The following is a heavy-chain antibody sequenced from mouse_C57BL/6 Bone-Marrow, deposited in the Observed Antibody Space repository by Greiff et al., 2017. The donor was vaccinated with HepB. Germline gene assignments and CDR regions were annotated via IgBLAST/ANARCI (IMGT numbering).Heavy chain of an antibody. D-gene: IGHD4-1*01. CDR2: IYPGGGYT. CDR3: VGWDWDEGDYFDY. CDR1: GYTFTNYW. J-gene: IGHJ2*01. Sequence: QVQLQQSGAELVRPGTSVKMSCKASGYTFTNYWIGWAKQRPGHGLEWIGDIYPGGGYTNYNEKFKGKATLTADKSSSTAYMQFSSLTSEDSAIYYCVGWDWDEGDYFDYWGQGTTLTVSS. V-gene: IGHV1-63*01.